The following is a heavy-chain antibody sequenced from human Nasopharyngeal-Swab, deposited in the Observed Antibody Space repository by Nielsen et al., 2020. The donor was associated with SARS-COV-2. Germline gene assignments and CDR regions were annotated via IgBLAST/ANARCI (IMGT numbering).Heavy chain of an antibody. CDR2: IYPGDSDT. J-gene: IGHJ3*02. CDR3: ARRRYYDSSGYYHKSAFDI. CDR1: GYSFTSYW. Sequence: KVSCKGSGYSFTSYWIGWVRQMPGKGLEWMGIIYPGDSDTRYSPSFQGQVTISADKSISTAYLQWSSPKASDTAMYYCARRRYYDSSGYYHKSAFDIWGQGTMVTVSS. V-gene: IGHV5-51*01. D-gene: IGHD3-22*01.